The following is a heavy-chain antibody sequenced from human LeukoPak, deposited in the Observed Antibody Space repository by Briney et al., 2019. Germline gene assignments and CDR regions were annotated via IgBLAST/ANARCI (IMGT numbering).Heavy chain of an antibody. D-gene: IGHD2-2*01. J-gene: IGHJ4*02. Sequence: PGGSLRLSCAASGFTFSSYAMHWVRQAPGKGLEYVSAISSNGGSTYYANSVKGRFTISRDNSKNTLYLQMNSLRAEDTAVYYCAKGGYCSSTSCSKVRSYFDYWGQGTLVTVSS. CDR2: ISSNGGST. CDR1: GFTFSSYA. V-gene: IGHV3-64*01. CDR3: AKGGYCSSTSCSKVRSYFDY.